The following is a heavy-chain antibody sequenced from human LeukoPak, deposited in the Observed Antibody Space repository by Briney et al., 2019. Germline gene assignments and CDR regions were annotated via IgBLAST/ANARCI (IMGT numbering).Heavy chain of an antibody. CDR2: ISSSSSYI. CDR3: AKDVTRSGWLEGPDY. Sequence: PGGSLRLSCAASGFTFSSYSMNWVRQAPGKGLEWVSSISSSSSYIYYADSVKGRFTISRDNAKNTLYLQMNSLRAEDTAVYYCAKDVTRSGWLEGPDYWGQGTLVTVSS. V-gene: IGHV3-21*04. CDR1: GFTFSSYS. D-gene: IGHD6-19*01. J-gene: IGHJ4*02.